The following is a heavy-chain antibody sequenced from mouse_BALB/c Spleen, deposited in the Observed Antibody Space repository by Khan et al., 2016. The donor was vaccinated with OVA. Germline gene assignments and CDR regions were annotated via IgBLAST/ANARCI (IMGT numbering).Heavy chain of an antibody. CDR2: ISFGSATI. Sequence: EVELVESGGGLVQPGGSRKLSCAASGFTFSGFGMHWVRQAPEKGLEWVAYISFGSATIYYAATVKGRFTIYRDTPKKNLFMQMNSLRSEDTAIYYCSRSLITTCYLDVWGAGTTFPVSS. V-gene: IGHV5-17*02. D-gene: IGHD1-1*01. CDR1: GFTFSGFG. J-gene: IGHJ1*01. CDR3: SRSLITTCYLDV.